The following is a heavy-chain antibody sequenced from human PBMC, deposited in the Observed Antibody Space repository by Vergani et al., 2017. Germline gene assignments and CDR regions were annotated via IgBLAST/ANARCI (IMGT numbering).Heavy chain of an antibody. Sequence: EVQLVQSGAEVKKPGESLRISCKGSGYSFTSYWISWVRQMPGKGLEWMGRIDPSDSYTNYSPSFQGHVTISADKSISTAYLQWSSLKASDTAMYYCARQMIHTSWGIAAEWVVFWDYWGQGTLVTVSS. CDR2: IDPSDSYT. J-gene: IGHJ4*02. D-gene: IGHD6-13*01. CDR1: GYSFTSYW. V-gene: IGHV5-10-1*01. CDR3: ARQMIHTSWGIAAEWVVFWDY.